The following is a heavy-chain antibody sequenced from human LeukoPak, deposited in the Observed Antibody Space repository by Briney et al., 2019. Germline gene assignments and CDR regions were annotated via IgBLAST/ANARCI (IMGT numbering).Heavy chain of an antibody. CDR3: ARPVADLGGEFDP. V-gene: IGHV5-51*01. D-gene: IGHD6-19*01. CDR2: IYPGDSDT. Sequence: GESLKISCKGSGYSFTSYWIGWVRQMPGKGLEWMGIIYPGDSDTRYSPSLQGQVTISADKSISTAYLQWSSLKASDTAMYYCARPVADLGGEFDPWGQGTLVTVSS. J-gene: IGHJ5*02. CDR1: GYSFTSYW.